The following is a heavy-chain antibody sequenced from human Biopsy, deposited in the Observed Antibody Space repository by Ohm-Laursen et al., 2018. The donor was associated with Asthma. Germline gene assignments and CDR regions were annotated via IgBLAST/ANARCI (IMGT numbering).Heavy chain of an antibody. D-gene: IGHD3-22*01. J-gene: IGHJ4*02. CDR2: IISGGGSR. CDR1: GFRFSDYG. Sequence: SLRLSCAASGFRFSDYGMNWVRQAPGKGLEWVASIISGGGSRDYADSMEGRFTISRDNYNMVFLHMNYLRAEDTAIYYCARGDSSNWSHYYFDYWGQGTLVTVSS. V-gene: IGHV3-23*01. CDR3: ARGDSSNWSHYYFDY.